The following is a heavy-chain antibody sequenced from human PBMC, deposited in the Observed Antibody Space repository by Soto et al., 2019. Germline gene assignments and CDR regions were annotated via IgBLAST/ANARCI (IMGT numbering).Heavy chain of an antibody. D-gene: IGHD3-10*01. CDR1: GGSISSSIYY. J-gene: IGHJ6*02. CDR2: IYYSGYT. CDR3: TTQGFGILHGLVDV. V-gene: IGHV4-39*07. Sequence: PSETLSLTCTVSGGSISSSIYYWGWIRQPPGKGLEWIGSIYYSGYTSYNPSLRSRVFISVDTSNNQVSLNLASVTAADTAIYYCTTQGFGILHGLVDVWGQATTVTISS.